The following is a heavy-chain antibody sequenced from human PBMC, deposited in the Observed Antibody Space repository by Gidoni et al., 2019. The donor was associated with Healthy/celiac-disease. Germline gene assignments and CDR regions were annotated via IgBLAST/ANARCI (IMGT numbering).Heavy chain of an antibody. CDR1: GGSISSSSYY. Sequence: QLQLQESGPGLVKPSETLSLTCTVSGGSISSSSYYWGWIRQPPGKGLEWIGSIYYSGSTYYNPSLKSRVTISVDTSKNQFSLKLSSVTAADTAVYYCARGVVAAAGNFDYWGQGTLVTVSS. D-gene: IGHD6-13*01. J-gene: IGHJ4*02. CDR2: IYYSGST. V-gene: IGHV4-39*01. CDR3: ARGVVAAAGNFDY.